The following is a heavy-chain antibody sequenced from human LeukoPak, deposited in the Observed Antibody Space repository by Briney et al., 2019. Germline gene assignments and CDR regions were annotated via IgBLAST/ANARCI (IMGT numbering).Heavy chain of an antibody. V-gene: IGHV4-34*01. J-gene: IGHJ4*02. CDR2: INHSGST. D-gene: IGHD3-16*01. CDR3: AQDLVY. Sequence: SETLSLTCAVYGGSFSGYYWSWIRQPPGKGLEWIGEINHSGSTNYNPSLKSRVTISVDTSKNQFSLKLSSVTPEDTAVYYCAQDLVYWGQGTLVTVSS. CDR1: GGSFSGYY.